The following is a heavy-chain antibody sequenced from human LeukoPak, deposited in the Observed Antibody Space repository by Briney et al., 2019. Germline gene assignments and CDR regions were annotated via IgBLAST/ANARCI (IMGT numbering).Heavy chain of an antibody. CDR1: GFTFSISA. D-gene: IGHD3-10*01. J-gene: IGHJ6*03. Sequence: PGGSLRLSCAASGFTFSISAMSWVRQAPGKGLEWVSSISGSGGTTYYADSVKGRFTISRDNSKNTLYLQMNSLRAEDTAIYYCAKNFYASGSYYYYYYMDVWGKGTTVTISS. V-gene: IGHV3-23*01. CDR2: ISGSGGTT. CDR3: AKNFYASGSYYYYYYMDV.